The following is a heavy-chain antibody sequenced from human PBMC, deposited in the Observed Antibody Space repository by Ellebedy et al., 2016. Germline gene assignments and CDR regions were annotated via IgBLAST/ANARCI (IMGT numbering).Heavy chain of an antibody. D-gene: IGHD6-19*01. Sequence: ASVKVSXXASGYTFTSYGISWVRQAPGQGLEWMGWISAYNGNTNYAQKLQGRVTMTTDTSTSTAYMELRSLRSDDTAVYYCARGVYSSGHLGFDYWGQGTLVTVSS. V-gene: IGHV1-18*01. CDR3: ARGVYSSGHLGFDY. CDR2: ISAYNGNT. J-gene: IGHJ4*02. CDR1: GYTFTSYG.